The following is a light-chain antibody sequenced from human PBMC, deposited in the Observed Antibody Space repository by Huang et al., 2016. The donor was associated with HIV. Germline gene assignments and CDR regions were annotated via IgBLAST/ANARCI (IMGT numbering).Light chain of an antibody. CDR1: QSLLNSNGYNY. CDR3: MHAIESPRT. Sequence: DIVMTQSPLSLSVTPGEPASISCRSSQSLLNSNGYNYLDWYFQKPGQSPQLLIYLSSNRASGVPDRYSGSGAGTDFTLKISRVEAEDVGVYYCMHAIESPRTCGQGTKVEIK. CDR2: LSS. J-gene: IGKJ1*01. V-gene: IGKV2-28*01.